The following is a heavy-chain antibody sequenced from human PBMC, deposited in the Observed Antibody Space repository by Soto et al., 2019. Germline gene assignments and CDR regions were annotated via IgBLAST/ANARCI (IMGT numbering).Heavy chain of an antibody. J-gene: IGHJ4*02. V-gene: IGHV3-21*01. CDR3: ARQALYYDFWSGYYFDY. Sequence: PGGSLRLSCAASGFTFSSYSMNWVRQAPGKGLEWVSSISSSSSYIYYADSVKGRFTISRDNAKNSLYLQMNSLRAEDTAVYYCARQALYYDFWSGYYFDYWGQATLVTVSS. CDR2: ISSSSSYI. D-gene: IGHD3-3*01. CDR1: GFTFSSYS.